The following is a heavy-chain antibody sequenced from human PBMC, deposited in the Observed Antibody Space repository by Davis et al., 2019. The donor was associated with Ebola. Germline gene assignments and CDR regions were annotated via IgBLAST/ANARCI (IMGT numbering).Heavy chain of an antibody. D-gene: IGHD2-15*01. CDR3: VKGRRGYCSGGSCYSYYYYGMDV. CDR1: GFTFSSYS. CDR2: ISSSSSTI. V-gene: IGHV3-48*02. J-gene: IGHJ6*02. Sequence: GGSLRLSCAASGFTFSSYSMNWVRQAPGKGLEWVSYISSSSSTIYYADSVKGRFTISRDNAKNSLYLQMNSLRDEDTAVYYCVKGRRGYCSGGSCYSYYYYGMDVWGQGTTVTVSS.